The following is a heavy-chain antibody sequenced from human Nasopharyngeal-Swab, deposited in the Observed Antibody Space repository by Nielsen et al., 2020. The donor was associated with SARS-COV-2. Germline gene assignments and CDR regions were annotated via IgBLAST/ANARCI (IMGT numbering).Heavy chain of an antibody. CDR2: ISSRSSTI. CDR3: ARDGYSSSWTLFAEYFQH. D-gene: IGHD6-13*01. J-gene: IGHJ1*01. CDR1: GFTFSRNS. Sequence: GESLKISCAASGFTFSRNSMNRDRQAPGKGLEWVSYISSRSSTIYYADSVKGRFTISRDNAKNSLYLQMNSLRAEDTAVYYCARDGYSSSWTLFAEYFQHWGQGTLVTVSS. V-gene: IGHV3-48*04.